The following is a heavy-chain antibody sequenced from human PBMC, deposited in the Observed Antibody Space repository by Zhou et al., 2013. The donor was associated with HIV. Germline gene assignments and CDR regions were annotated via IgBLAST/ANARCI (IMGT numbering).Heavy chain of an antibody. J-gene: IGHJ4*02. Sequence: QVQLVQSGAEVKKPGASVKVSCKASGYSINNFGISWVRQAPGQRLEWMGWISGYNDNTEYRQRFQGRFTMTTDTSTNTAYMELRGLTSDDTAVYYCARDLAYRTSSXYFDSWGQGTLVTVSS. CDR3: ARDLAYRTSSXYFDS. CDR1: GYSINNFG. CDR2: ISGYNDNT. V-gene: IGHV1-18*01. D-gene: IGHD6-6*01.